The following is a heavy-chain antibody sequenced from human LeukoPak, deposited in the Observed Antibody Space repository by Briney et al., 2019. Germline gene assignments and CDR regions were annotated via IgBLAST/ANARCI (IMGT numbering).Heavy chain of an antibody. CDR3: AKSLGGAYYFDY. J-gene: IGHJ4*02. CDR2: ISGSGGST. CDR1: GFTFSSYA. Sequence: GGSLRLSCAASGFTFSSYAMSWVRQAPGNGLEWVSAISGSGGSTYYADSVKGRFTISRDNSKNTLYLQMNSLRAEDTAVYYCAKSLGGAYYFDYWGQGTLVTVSS. D-gene: IGHD1-26*01. V-gene: IGHV3-23*01.